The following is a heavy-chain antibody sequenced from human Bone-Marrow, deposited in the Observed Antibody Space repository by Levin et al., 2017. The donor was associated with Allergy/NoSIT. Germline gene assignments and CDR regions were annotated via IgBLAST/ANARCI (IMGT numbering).Heavy chain of an antibody. V-gene: IGHV1-69*13. D-gene: IGHD2-15*01. CDR2: TMPIFGSA. CDR1: GDTFRSNA. Sequence: PVASVKVSCKSSGDTFRSNAISWVRQAPGQGLEWMGGTMPIFGSANYAQKFRDRVTITADESTSTAYMELRSLRSEDTAVYFCARGGYCSANNCYIPPFYFDYWGQGTLVTVSS. J-gene: IGHJ4*02. CDR3: ARGGYCSANNCYIPPFYFDY.